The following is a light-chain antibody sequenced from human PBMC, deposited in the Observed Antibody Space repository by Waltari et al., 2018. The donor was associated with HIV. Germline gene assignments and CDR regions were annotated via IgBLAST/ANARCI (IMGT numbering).Light chain of an antibody. CDR3: HQSYSNPPT. CDR2: AAS. J-gene: IGKJ1*01. V-gene: IGKV1-39*01. CDR1: QTIRSN. Sequence: DIQMTQSPPFLSASVGDRVTSTCRVSQTIRSNVNWDQQKPGKAPKLLIYAASSLQIRVPSRFSGSGSGTDFTLTITSLQPEDFAIYHCHQSYSNPPTFGQGTKVEIK.